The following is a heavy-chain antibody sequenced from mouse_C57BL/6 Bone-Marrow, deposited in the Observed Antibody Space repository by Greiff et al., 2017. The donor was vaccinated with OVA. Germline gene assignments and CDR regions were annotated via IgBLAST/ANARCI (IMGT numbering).Heavy chain of an antibody. CDR2: IYPGDGDT. D-gene: IGHD2-3*01. V-gene: IGHV1-82*01. Sequence: QVQLQQSGPELVKPGASVKISCKASGYAFSSSWMNWVKQRPGKGLEWIGRIYPGDGDTNYNGKFKGKATRTADKSSSTAYMQLRSLTSEDAAVYFCALYDPRGGYWGQGTTLTVSS. J-gene: IGHJ2*01. CDR3: ALYDPRGGY. CDR1: GYAFSSSW.